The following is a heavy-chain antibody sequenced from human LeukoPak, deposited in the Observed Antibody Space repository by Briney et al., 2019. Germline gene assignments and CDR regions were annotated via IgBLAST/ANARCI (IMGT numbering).Heavy chain of an antibody. CDR1: GFTLSSYS. CDR3: ARHEKKVDAFDI. J-gene: IGHJ3*02. Sequence: GGSLRLSCAASGFTLSSYSMNWVRQAPGKGLEWVSSISSSSSYIYYADSVKGRFTISRDNAKNSLYLQMNSLRAEDTAVYYCARHEKKVDAFDIWGQGTMVTVSS. V-gene: IGHV3-21*01. CDR2: ISSSSSYI.